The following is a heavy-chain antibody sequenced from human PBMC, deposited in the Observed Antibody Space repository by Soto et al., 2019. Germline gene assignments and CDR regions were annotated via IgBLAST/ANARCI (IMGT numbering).Heavy chain of an antibody. Sequence: QVQLVQSGAEVKKPGSSVKVSCKASGGTFSSYAISWVRQAPGQGLEWMGGIIPIFGTANYAQKFQGRVTSTADESTSTAYMELSRLRSEDTAVYSCAHTMVRGAYSLYYFDDWGQGTLVTVSS. CDR1: GGTFSSYA. CDR3: AHTMVRGAYSLYYFDD. V-gene: IGHV1-69*01. J-gene: IGHJ4*02. D-gene: IGHD3-10*01. CDR2: IIPIFGTA.